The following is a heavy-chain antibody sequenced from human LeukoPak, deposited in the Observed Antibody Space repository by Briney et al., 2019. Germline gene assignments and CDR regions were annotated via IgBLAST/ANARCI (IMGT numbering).Heavy chain of an antibody. V-gene: IGHV4-4*07. CDR3: AREAVHYGSGSHDY. D-gene: IGHD3-10*01. J-gene: IGHJ4*02. CDR1: GGSISSYY. Sequence: SETLSLTCTVSGGSISSYYWSWIRQPAGKGLEWIGRMHSSGSTNYDPSIKSRVTMSLDTSKNQFSLKVDSVTAADTAMYYCAREAVHYGSGSHDYWGQGTLVAVSS. CDR2: MHSSGST.